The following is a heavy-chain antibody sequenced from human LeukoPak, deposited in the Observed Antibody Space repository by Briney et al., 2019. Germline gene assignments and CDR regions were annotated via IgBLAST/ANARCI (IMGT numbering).Heavy chain of an antibody. CDR1: GFTVSSNY. D-gene: IGHD3-10*01. J-gene: IGHJ3*02. V-gene: IGHV3-53*01. CDR2: IYSGGST. CDR3: ARAEGFGELFTYAFDI. Sequence: PGGSLRLSCAASGFTVSSNYMSWVRQAPGKGLEWVSVIYSGGSTYYADSVKGRFTISRDNSKNTLYLQMNSLRAEDTAVYYCARAEGFGELFTYAFDIWGQGTMVTVSS.